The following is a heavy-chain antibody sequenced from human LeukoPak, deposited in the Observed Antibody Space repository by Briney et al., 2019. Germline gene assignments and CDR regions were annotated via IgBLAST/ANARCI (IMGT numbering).Heavy chain of an antibody. CDR2: ITWNSGNV. CDR3: AKDNEGAGTYYPRYGMDV. CDR1: GFTFHDYA. V-gene: IGHV3-9*01. D-gene: IGHD3-10*01. Sequence: GGSLRLSCASSGFTFHDYAMHWVRQAPGKGLEWVSGITWNSGNVGYADSVKGRFTISRDNAKNSLYLQMNSLRAEDTALYYCAKDNEGAGTYYPRYGMDVWGQGTTVTVSS. J-gene: IGHJ6*02.